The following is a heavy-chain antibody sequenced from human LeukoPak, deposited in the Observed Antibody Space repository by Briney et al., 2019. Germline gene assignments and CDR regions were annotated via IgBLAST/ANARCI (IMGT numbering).Heavy chain of an antibody. Sequence: SETLSLTCAVYGGSFSGYYWSWIRQPPGKGLEWIGEINHSGSTNYNPSLKSRVTISVDTSKNQFSLKLSSVTAADTAVYYCARGGYCSSTSCYTGPRRKGLDPWGQGTLVTVSS. CDR3: ARGGYCSSTSCYTGPRRKGLDP. D-gene: IGHD2-2*02. V-gene: IGHV4-34*01. J-gene: IGHJ5*02. CDR2: INHSGST. CDR1: GGSFSGYY.